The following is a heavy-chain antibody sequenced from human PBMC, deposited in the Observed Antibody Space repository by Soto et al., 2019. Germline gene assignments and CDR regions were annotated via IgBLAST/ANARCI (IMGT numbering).Heavy chain of an antibody. V-gene: IGHV3-30-3*01. Sequence: GGSLRLSCAASGFTFSSYAMHWVRQAPGKGLEWVAVISYDGSNKYYADSVKGRFTISRDNSKNTLYLQMNSLRAEDTAVYYCARDRPAAAGGYYYYGMDVWGQGTTVTVSS. CDR2: ISYDGSNK. CDR1: GFTFSSYA. D-gene: IGHD6-13*01. CDR3: ARDRPAAAGGYYYYGMDV. J-gene: IGHJ6*02.